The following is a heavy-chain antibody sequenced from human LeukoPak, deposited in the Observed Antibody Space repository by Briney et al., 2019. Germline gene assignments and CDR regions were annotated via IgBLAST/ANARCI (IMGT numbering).Heavy chain of an antibody. CDR1: GGSFSGYY. D-gene: IGHD2-15*01. J-gene: IGHJ6*02. V-gene: IGHV4-34*01. CDR3: ARSLAGYYGMDV. CDR2: INHSGST. Sequence: SETLSLTCAVYGGSFSGYYWSWIRQPPGKGLEWIGEINHSGSTNHNPSLKSRVTISVDTSKNQFSLKLSSVTAADTAVYYCARSLAGYYGMDVWGQGTTVTVSS.